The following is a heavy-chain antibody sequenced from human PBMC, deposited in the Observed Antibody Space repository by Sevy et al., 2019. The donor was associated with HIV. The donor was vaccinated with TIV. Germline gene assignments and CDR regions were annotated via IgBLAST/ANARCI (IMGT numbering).Heavy chain of an antibody. Sequence: ASVKVSCKVSGDSLTKLNIHWVRQVPTKGLEWMGGFDPEDGETIYAPKFQGRVIVTEDTSAHTAYMELSSLRSEDTAVYYCTTDAREWLQVGSHYFYGLNVWGQGTTVTVSS. CDR2: FDPEDGET. V-gene: IGHV1-24*01. J-gene: IGHJ6*02. CDR1: GDSLTKLN. CDR3: TTDAREWLQVGSHYFYGLNV. D-gene: IGHD5-12*01.